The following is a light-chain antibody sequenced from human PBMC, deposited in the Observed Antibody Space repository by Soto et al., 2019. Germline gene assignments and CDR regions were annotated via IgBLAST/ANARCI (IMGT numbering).Light chain of an antibody. V-gene: IGLV1-44*01. Sequence: QFVLTQPPSASGTPGQRVTISCSGSSSNIGSNTVNWYQQLPGTAPKLLIYSNNQRPSGVPDRFSGSKSGTSASLAISGLQSEDEADYYCAAWDDSLNGLVLGGGTKLTVL. CDR3: AAWDDSLNGLV. J-gene: IGLJ2*01. CDR1: SSNIGSNT. CDR2: SNN.